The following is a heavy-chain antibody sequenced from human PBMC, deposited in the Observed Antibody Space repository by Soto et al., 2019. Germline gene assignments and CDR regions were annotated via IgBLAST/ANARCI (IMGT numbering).Heavy chain of an antibody. CDR3: ARAAEGGRSGSYFVSHAFDI. Sequence: ASVKVSCKASGGTFSSYAISWVRQAPGQGLEWMGGIIPIFGTANYAQKFQGRVTITADESTSTAYMELSSLRSEDTAVYYCARAAEGGRSGSYFVSHAFDIWGQGTMVTVSS. V-gene: IGHV1-69*13. J-gene: IGHJ3*02. CDR1: GGTFSSYA. D-gene: IGHD1-26*01. CDR2: IIPIFGTA.